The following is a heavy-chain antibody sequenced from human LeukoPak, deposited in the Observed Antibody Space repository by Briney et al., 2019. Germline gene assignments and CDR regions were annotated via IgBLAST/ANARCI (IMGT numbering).Heavy chain of an antibody. Sequence: ASVKLSCKVSGYTLTELSMHWVRQAPGKRLEWMGGFDPEDGETIYAQKLQGRVTMTEDTSTDTAYMELSSLRSDDTAVYYCATARAGYSGSYYYYFDYWGQGTLVTVSS. CDR2: FDPEDGET. J-gene: IGHJ4*02. V-gene: IGHV1-24*01. CDR1: GYTLTELS. CDR3: ATARAGYSGSYYYYFDY. D-gene: IGHD1-26*01.